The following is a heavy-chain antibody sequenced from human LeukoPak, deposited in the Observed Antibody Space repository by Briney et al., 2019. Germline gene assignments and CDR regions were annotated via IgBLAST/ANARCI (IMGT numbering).Heavy chain of an antibody. D-gene: IGHD3-22*01. CDR1: GGSISSGSYY. V-gene: IGHV4-39*01. CDR3: ARPNYYDSSGYDN. CDR2: IYYSGRT. J-gene: IGHJ4*02. Sequence: SETLSLTCTVSGGSISSGSYYWSWIRQPAGKGLEWIGSIYYSGRTYYNPSLKSRLTISVDTSKNQFSLKLSSVTAADTAVYYCARPNYYDSSGYDNWGQGTLVTVSS.